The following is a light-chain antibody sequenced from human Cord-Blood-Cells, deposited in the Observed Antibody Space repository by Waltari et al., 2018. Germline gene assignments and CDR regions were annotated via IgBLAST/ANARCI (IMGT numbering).Light chain of an antibody. Sequence: EIVLTQYPPTLSLSPGERATLSCRASQSVSSYLAWYQQKPGQAPRLLIYDASNRATGIPARFSGSGSGTDFTLTISSLEPEDFAVYYCQQRSNWPPTFGQGTKVEIK. CDR3: QQRSNWPPT. J-gene: IGKJ1*01. CDR2: DAS. V-gene: IGKV3-11*01. CDR1: QSVSSY.